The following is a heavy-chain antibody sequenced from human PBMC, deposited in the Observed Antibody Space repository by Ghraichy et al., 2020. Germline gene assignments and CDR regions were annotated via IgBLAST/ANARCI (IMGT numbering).Heavy chain of an antibody. V-gene: IGHV3-53*01. Sequence: GESLNISCAASGFTVSSNYMSWVRQAPGKGLEWVSVIYSGGSTYYADSVKGRFTISRDNSKNTLYLQMNSLRAEDTAVYYCARLAYYYDSSGYYVDYWGQGTLVTVSS. D-gene: IGHD3-22*01. CDR3: ARLAYYYDSSGYYVDY. J-gene: IGHJ4*02. CDR1: GFTVSSNY. CDR2: IYSGGST.